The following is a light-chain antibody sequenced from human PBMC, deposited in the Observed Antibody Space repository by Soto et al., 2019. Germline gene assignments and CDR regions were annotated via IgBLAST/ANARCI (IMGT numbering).Light chain of an antibody. CDR3: SSYTSSSINYV. CDR2: EVS. J-gene: IGLJ1*01. V-gene: IGLV2-14*01. CDR1: SSDVGGYNY. Sequence: QSVLTQHASVSGSPGQSITISCTGASSDVGGYNYVSWYQQHPGKAPKLMIYEVSNRPSGVSNRFSGSKSGNTASLTISGLRAEDEADYYCSSYTSSSINYVFGTGTKVTVL.